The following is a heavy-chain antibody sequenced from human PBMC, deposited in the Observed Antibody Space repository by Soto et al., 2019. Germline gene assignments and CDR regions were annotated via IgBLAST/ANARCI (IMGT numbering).Heavy chain of an antibody. Sequence: EVQLVESGGGLVKPGGSLRLSCAASGFSFSNAWMNWVRQAPGKGLEWVGRIKRKIDGEATDYAGPVKGRLTVFRDDSKSALYLQMNSLKGDDTAVYSCTTGSVEGVWGQGTTVTVS. D-gene: IGHD2-15*01. CDR3: TTGSVEGV. J-gene: IGHJ6*02. CDR1: GFSFSNAW. V-gene: IGHV3-15*07. CDR2: IKRKIDGEAT.